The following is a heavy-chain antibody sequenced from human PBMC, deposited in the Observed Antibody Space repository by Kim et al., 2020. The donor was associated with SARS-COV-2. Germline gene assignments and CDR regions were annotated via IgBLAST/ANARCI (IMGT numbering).Heavy chain of an antibody. CDR3: ARSPEQQADRFDP. V-gene: IGHV3-21*01. Sequence: GGSLRLSCAASGFTFSSYSMNWVRQAPGKGLEWVSSISSSGTYIYYADAVKGRFTMSRDNAKNSLHLQMNSLRAEDTAVYYCARSPEQQADRFDPWGQGTLVTVSS. CDR2: ISSSGTYI. D-gene: IGHD6-13*01. J-gene: IGHJ5*02. CDR1: GFTFSSYS.